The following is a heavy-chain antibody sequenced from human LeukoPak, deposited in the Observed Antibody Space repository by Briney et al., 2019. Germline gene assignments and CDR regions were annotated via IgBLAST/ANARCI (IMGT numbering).Heavy chain of an antibody. CDR3: AGDLVGGWDDSSGYYYGYFDY. CDR1: AFTFSIYA. CDR2: ISYDGTNK. V-gene: IGHV3-30-3*01. D-gene: IGHD3-22*01. J-gene: IGHJ4*02. Sequence: GGSLRLSCAASAFTFSIYAMHWVRQAPGKGLEWVAVISYDGTNKYYADSVKGRFTISRDNSKNTLYLQMNSLRAEDTAVYCCAGDLVGGWDDSSGYYYGYFDYWGQGTLVTVSS.